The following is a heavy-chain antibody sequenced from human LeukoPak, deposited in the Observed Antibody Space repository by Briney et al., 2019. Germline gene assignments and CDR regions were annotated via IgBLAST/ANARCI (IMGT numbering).Heavy chain of an antibody. CDR2: INQDGSEK. Sequence: GGSLRLSCAASGFTFSSYWMSWVRQAPGKGLEWVANINQDGSEKNYVDSVKGPFTISRDNAKNSLYLQMNSLRVDDTAVYYCAKSLDYGGNRARLDFWGQGTLVTVSS. V-gene: IGHV3-7*03. CDR3: AKSLDYGGNRARLDF. CDR1: GFTFSSYW. D-gene: IGHD4-23*01. J-gene: IGHJ4*02.